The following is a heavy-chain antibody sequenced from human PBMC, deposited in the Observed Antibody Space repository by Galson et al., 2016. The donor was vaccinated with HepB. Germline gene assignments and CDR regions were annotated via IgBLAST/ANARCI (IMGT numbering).Heavy chain of an antibody. CDR1: GYTFTNYA. CDR2: MNPNSGNT. J-gene: IGHJ4*02. CDR3: ARSPSDSKFDY. Sequence: SVKVSCKASGYTFTNYAMHWVRQAPGQGPEWLGWMNPNSGNTGNAQKFQGRVTMSINTSISTAYMELTSLRSEDTAIYYCARSPSDSKFDYWGQGTLVTVSS. D-gene: IGHD2-21*02. V-gene: IGHV1-8*02.